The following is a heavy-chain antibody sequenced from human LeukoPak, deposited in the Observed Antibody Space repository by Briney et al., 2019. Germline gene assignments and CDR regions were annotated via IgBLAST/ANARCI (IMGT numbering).Heavy chain of an antibody. CDR3: AREAYEVSFDY. CDR1: GYTFTSYA. J-gene: IGHJ4*02. D-gene: IGHD2-21*01. Sequence: ASVKVSCKASGYTFTSYALHWVRQAPGQRLEWMAWINAGNGITKYSQKFQGRVTITRDTSANTAYMELSSLRSEDTAVYYCAREAYEVSFDYWGQGTLVTVSS. CDR2: INAGNGIT. V-gene: IGHV1-3*01.